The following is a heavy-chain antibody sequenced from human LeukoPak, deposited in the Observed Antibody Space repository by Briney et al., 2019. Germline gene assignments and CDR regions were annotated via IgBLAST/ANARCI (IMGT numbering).Heavy chain of an antibody. D-gene: IGHD2-2*01. CDR2: VYHTGNT. V-gene: IGHV4-59*01. Sequence: SETLSLACAVSGASMSSYYWTWMRQPPGKGPEWIGSVYHTGNTYYNPSLSSRVTMSIDTPMNQFSLKLTSVTAADTAVYYCATYASSRPRIFENWGQGTQVTVSP. J-gene: IGHJ4*02. CDR1: GASMSSYY. CDR3: ATYASSRPRIFEN.